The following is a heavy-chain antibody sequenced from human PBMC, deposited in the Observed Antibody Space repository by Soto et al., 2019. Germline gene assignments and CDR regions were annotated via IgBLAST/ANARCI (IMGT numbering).Heavy chain of an antibody. J-gene: IGHJ5*02. CDR3: ARERETRGNWFDP. CDR1: GYTFTSYD. V-gene: IGHV1-8*01. Sequence: ASVKVSCKASGYTFTSYDINWVRQATGQGLEWMGWMNPNSGNTGYAQKFQGRVTMTRNTSISTAYMELSSLRSEDTAVYYCARERETRGNWFDPRGQGTLVTVSS. CDR2: MNPNSGNT.